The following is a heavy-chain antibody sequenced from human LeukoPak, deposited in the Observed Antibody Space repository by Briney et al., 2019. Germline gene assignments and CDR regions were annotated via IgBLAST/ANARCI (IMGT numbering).Heavy chain of an antibody. D-gene: IGHD2-2*02. CDR3: ARETVGYCSSTSCYRGCGSTMSVSCTDAFDI. V-gene: IGHV1-18*01. CDR2: ISAYNGNT. CDR1: GYTFTSYG. Sequence: ASVKVSCKASGYTFTSYGISWVRQAPGQGLEWMGWISAYNGNTNYAQKLQGRVTMTTDTSTSTAYMELRSLRSDDTAVYYCARETVGYCSSTSCYRGCGSTMSVSCTDAFDIWGQGTMVTVSS. J-gene: IGHJ3*02.